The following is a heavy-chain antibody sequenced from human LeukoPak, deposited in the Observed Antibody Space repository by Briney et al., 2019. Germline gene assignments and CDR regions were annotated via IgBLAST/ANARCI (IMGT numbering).Heavy chain of an antibody. CDR2: IWYDGSNK. D-gene: IGHD4/OR15-4a*01. V-gene: IGHV3-33*06. CDR1: GFTFSNYD. Sequence: GGSLRLSCAASGFTFSNYDMHWVRQAPGKGLEWVAVIWYDGSNKYYADSVKGRFTISRDNSKNTLCLQMNSLRAEDTAVYYCAKGIYGGNPIHFDYWGQGTLVTVSS. CDR3: AKGIYGGNPIHFDY. J-gene: IGHJ4*02.